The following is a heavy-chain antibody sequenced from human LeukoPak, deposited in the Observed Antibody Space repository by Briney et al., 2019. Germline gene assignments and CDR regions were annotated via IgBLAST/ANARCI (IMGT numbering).Heavy chain of an antibody. CDR3: AKGSRAVAGRGHFDY. CDR1: GFTFEEYG. D-gene: IGHD6-19*01. V-gene: IGHV3-20*04. J-gene: IGHJ4*02. CDR2: INWNGGST. Sequence: GGSLRLSCAASGFTFEEYGMSWVRQPPGKGLEWVSGINWNGGSTGYADSVKGRFTISRDNAKNSLYLQMNSLRAEDMALYYCAKGSRAVAGRGHFDYWGQGTLVTVSS.